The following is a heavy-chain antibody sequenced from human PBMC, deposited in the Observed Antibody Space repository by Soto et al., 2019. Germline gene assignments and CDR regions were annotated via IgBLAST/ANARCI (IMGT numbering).Heavy chain of an antibody. J-gene: IGHJ4*02. CDR1: GFTFSSYS. Sequence: GESLKISCAASGFTFSSYSMNWVRQAPGKGLEWVSSISSSSSYIYYADSVKGRFTISRDNAKNSLYLQMNSLRAEDTAVYYCARDIEWLVPNYFDYWGQGTLVTVSS. CDR2: ISSSSSYI. D-gene: IGHD6-19*01. CDR3: ARDIEWLVPNYFDY. V-gene: IGHV3-21*01.